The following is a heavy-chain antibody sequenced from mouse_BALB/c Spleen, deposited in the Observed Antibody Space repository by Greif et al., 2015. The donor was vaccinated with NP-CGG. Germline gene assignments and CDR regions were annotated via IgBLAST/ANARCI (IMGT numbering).Heavy chain of an antibody. Sequence: EVMLVESGGGLVQPGGSLRLSCATSGFTFTDYYMSWVRQPPGKALEWLGFIRNKANDYTTEYSASVKGRFTISRDNSPSNLDLQKNPQRTEDSATYYGKRPYFDYEEYYAMDYWGQGASVTVSS. J-gene: IGHJ4*01. D-gene: IGHD2-4*01. V-gene: IGHV7-3*02. CDR3: KRPYFDYEEYYAMDY. CDR2: IRNKANDYTT. CDR1: GFTFTDYY.